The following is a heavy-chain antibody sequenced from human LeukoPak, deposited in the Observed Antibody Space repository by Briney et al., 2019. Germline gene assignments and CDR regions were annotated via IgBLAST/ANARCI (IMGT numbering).Heavy chain of an antibody. CDR1: GFSLSTSGMR. Sequence: SGPALVKPTQTLTLTCTFSGFSLSTSGMRVSWIRQPPGKALEWLARIDWDDDKFYSTSLKTRLTISKDTSKNQVVLTMTNMDPADTATYYCARYGSGLYFDYWGQGTLVTVSS. D-gene: IGHD3-10*01. V-gene: IGHV2-70*04. J-gene: IGHJ4*02. CDR2: IDWDDDK. CDR3: ARYGSGLYFDY.